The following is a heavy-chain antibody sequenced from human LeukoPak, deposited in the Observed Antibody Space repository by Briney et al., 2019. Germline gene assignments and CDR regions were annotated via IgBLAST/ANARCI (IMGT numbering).Heavy chain of an antibody. D-gene: IGHD3-10*01. V-gene: IGHV3-48*03. CDR3: ARVMEYYYYYMDV. CDR1: GFTFSSYE. CDR2: ISHGVSTI. Sequence: PGGSLRLSCAASGFTFSSYEMNWVRQAPGKGLEWVSYISHGVSTIYYADSVKGRFTIFRDNSKNPLYLQMNSLRAEDTAVYYCARVMEYYYYYMDVWGKGTTVTISS. J-gene: IGHJ6*03.